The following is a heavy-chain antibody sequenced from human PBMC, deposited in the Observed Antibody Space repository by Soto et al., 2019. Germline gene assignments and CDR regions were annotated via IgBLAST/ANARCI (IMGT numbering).Heavy chain of an antibody. CDR3: ARDVSSSIDC. D-gene: IGHD6-6*01. V-gene: IGHV1-3*01. Sequence: ASVNVSCKASGDTFTAYGFHWVRQAPGHRLEWMGWINAGNGDTKYSQKFQDRVTITRDTSASIAYMEMSSLRSEDTTVYYCARDVSSSIDCWGQGTLVTVSS. CDR2: INAGNGDT. CDR1: GDTFTAYG. J-gene: IGHJ4*02.